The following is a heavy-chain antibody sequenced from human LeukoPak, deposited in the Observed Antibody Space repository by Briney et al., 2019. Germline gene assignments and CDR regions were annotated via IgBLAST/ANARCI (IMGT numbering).Heavy chain of an antibody. D-gene: IGHD5-18*01. CDR2: ISWNSGSI. CDR1: GFTFDDYA. Sequence: PGRSLRLSCAASGFTFDDYAMHWVRQAPGKGLEWVSGISWNSGSIGYADSVKGRFTISRDNAKNSLYLQMNILRAEDTAVYYCASPYTAMARYYYGMDVWGQGTTVTVSS. V-gene: IGHV3-9*01. J-gene: IGHJ6*02. CDR3: ASPYTAMARYYYGMDV.